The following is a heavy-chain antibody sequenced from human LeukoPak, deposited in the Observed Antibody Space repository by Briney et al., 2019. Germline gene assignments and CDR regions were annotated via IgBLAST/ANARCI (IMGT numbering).Heavy chain of an antibody. V-gene: IGHV3-23*01. CDR3: AKDLRDFWSGFWFDP. CDR2: ISSVGAST. J-gene: IGHJ5*02. D-gene: IGHD3-3*01. Sequence: GGSLRLSCAASGFTFSSYAMSWVRQAPGEGLEWVSSISSVGASTYYADSVKGRFTISRDNSKNTLYLQMNSLRAEDTAVYYCAKDLRDFWSGFWFDPWGQGTLVTVSS. CDR1: GFTFSSYA.